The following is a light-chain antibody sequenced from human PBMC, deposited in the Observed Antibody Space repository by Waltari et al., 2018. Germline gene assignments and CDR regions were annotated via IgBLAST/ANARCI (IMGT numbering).Light chain of an antibody. J-gene: IGLJ1*01. Sequence: QSALTQPPSASGSPGQSVAISCTGTSSDVGAYNYVSWYQQHPGKAPKLIIYDVTKRPAGLPGRFSGSKSGNTASLTVSGLQADDEADYHCSSYTGSTNNLYVFGTGTKVTVL. CDR1: SSDVGAYNY. V-gene: IGLV2-8*01. CDR2: DVT. CDR3: SSYTGSTNNLYV.